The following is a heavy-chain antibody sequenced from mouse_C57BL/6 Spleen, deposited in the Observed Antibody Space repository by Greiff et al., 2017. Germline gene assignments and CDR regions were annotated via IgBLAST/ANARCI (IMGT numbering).Heavy chain of an antibody. D-gene: IGHD1-1*01. J-gene: IGHJ2*01. V-gene: IGHV1-82*01. Sequence: QVQLQQSGPALVKPGASVKISCKASGYAFSSSWMNWVKQRPGMGLEWIGRIYPGDGDTNYNGKFKGKATLTADKSSSTAYMQPSSLTSEDSAVYFCARYYYGSSDALYFYYWGQGTTLTVSS. CDR2: IYPGDGDT. CDR1: GYAFSSSW. CDR3: ARYYYGSSDALYFYY.